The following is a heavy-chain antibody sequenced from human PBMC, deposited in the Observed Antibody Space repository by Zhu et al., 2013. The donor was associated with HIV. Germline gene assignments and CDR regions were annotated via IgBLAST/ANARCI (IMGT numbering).Heavy chain of an antibody. Sequence: QVQLQESGPGLVKPSEALSLTCKVFGDSISRSGYWWGWVRQAPGKGLEWIGNIHFNGGIYDNPSLGSRVAISRDMSTNQFSLKLRSVTAADTAIYYCARVTSGYFGPGWFDSWGQGALVTVS. J-gene: IGHJ5*01. CDR2: IHFNGGI. CDR3: ARVTSGYFGPGWFDS. V-gene: IGHV4-39*07. D-gene: IGHD2-2*03. CDR1: GDSISRSGYW.